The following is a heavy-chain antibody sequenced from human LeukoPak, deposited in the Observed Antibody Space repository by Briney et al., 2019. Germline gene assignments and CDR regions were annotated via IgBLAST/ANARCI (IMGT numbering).Heavy chain of an antibody. D-gene: IGHD3-22*01. Sequence: GGSLRLSCAASEFTVSSNYMSWVRQAPGKGLEWVSVIYSGGSTYYADSVKGRFTISRDNSKNTLYLQMNSLRAEDTAVYYCASGYYYDSSAPWGYWGQGTLVTVSS. CDR1: EFTVSSNY. V-gene: IGHV3-53*01. J-gene: IGHJ4*02. CDR2: IYSGGST. CDR3: ASGYYYDSSAPWGY.